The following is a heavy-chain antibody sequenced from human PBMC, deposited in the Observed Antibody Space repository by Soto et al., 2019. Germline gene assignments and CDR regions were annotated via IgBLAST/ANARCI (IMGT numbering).Heavy chain of an antibody. J-gene: IGHJ4*02. CDR2: IIPKLGSA. Sequence: QVQLVQSGAEVKEPGSSVKVSCKASGGGNLRDYRTTWVRRAPGQGLEWMGGIIPKLGSANYAQNFQGRVKVTADESTNTVYMELRSLRSDDTAVYYGARGGDGYNCGAVYWGKGTPVTVSS. CDR1: GGGNLRDYR. D-gene: IGHD2-21*01. CDR3: ARGGDGYNCGAVY. V-gene: IGHV1-69*01.